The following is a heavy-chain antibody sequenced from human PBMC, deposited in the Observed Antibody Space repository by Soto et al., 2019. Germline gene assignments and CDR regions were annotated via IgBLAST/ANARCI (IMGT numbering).Heavy chain of an antibody. J-gene: IGHJ2*01. D-gene: IGHD1-1*01. V-gene: IGHV3-33*01. Sequence: GGSLRLSCAASGFTFSSYGMHWVRQAPGKGLEWVAVIWYDGSNKYYADSVKGRFTISRDNSKNTLYLQMNSLRAEDTAVYYCARDPTQLDNWYFDLWGRGTLVTVSS. CDR2: IWYDGSNK. CDR3: ARDPTQLDNWYFDL. CDR1: GFTFSSYG.